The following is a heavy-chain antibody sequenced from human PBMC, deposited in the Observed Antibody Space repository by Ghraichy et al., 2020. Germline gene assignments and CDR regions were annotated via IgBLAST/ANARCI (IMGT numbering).Heavy chain of an antibody. V-gene: IGHV3-21*01. CDR1: GFTFSSYS. CDR2: ISSSSSYI. CDR3: AREYYYDSSGYYPFDY. Sequence: GGSLRLSCAASGFTFSSYSMNWVRQAPGKGLEWVSSISSSSSYIYYADSVKGRFTISRDNAKNSLYLQMNSLRAEDTAVYYCAREYYYDSSGYYPFDYWGQGTLVTVSS. D-gene: IGHD3-22*01. J-gene: IGHJ4*02.